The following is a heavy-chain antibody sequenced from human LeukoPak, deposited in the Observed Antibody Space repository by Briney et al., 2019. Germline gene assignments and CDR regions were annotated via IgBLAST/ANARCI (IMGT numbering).Heavy chain of an antibody. D-gene: IGHD3-10*01. CDR1: GGSISSYY. CDR3: ARGRGITMVRGVITPRYFDY. V-gene: IGHV4-4*07. Sequence: PSETLSLTCTVSGGSISSYYWSWIRQPAGKGLEWIGRIYTSGSTNYNPSLKSRVTISVDTSKNQFSLKLSSVTAADTAVYYCARGRGITMVRGVITPRYFDYWGQGTLVTVSS. CDR2: IYTSGST. J-gene: IGHJ4*02.